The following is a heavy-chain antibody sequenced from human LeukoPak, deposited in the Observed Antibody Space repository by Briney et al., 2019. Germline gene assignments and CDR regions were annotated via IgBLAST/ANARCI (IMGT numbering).Heavy chain of an antibody. CDR1: XSSSSYY. V-gene: IGHV4-39*01. CDR3: ASSSTAMVTPFDY. D-gene: IGHD5-18*01. Sequence: XSSSSYYWGWXRQPPGKGLEWIGSIYYSGSTYYNPSLKSRVTISVDTSKNQFSLKLSSVTAADTAVYYCASSSTAMVTPFDYWGQGTLVTVSS. CDR2: IYYSGST. J-gene: IGHJ4*02.